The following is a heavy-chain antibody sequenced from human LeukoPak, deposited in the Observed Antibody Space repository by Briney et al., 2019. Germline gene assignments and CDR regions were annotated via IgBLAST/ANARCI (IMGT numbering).Heavy chain of an antibody. CDR1: GFTFSTYG. Sequence: GGSLRLSCAASGFTFSTYGMHWVRQAPGKGLDWVAFIQNHGNDKYYADSVKGRFTISRDNSKNTLYLQMNGLRAEDTAVYYCARAVTWIDPWGQGTLVTVSS. CDR2: IQNHGNDK. CDR3: ARAVTWIDP. V-gene: IGHV3-30*02. J-gene: IGHJ5*02.